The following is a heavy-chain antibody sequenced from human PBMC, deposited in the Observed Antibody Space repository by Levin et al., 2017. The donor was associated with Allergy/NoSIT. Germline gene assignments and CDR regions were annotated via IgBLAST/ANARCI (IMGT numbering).Heavy chain of an antibody. Sequence: GESLKISCAASGFTFSSYAMHWVRQAPGKGLEWVAVISYDGSNKYYADSVKGRFTISRDNSKNTLYLQMNSLRAEDTAVYYCARGGSRDAFDIWGQGTMVTVSS. CDR3: ARGGSRDAFDI. CDR2: ISYDGSNK. V-gene: IGHV3-30-3*01. CDR1: GFTFSSYA. D-gene: IGHD6-13*01. J-gene: IGHJ3*02.